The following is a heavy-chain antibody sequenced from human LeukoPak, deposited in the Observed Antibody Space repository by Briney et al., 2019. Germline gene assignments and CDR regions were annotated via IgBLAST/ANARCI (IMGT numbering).Heavy chain of an antibody. V-gene: IGHV1-18*01. Sequence: ASVKVSCKASGYTFTSYGISWVRQAPGQGLEGMGWISAYNGNTNYAQKLQGRVTMTTDTSTSTAYMELRSLRSDDTAVYYCARETYYYGSGSYDFDYWGQGTLVTVSS. CDR3: ARETYYYGSGSYDFDY. D-gene: IGHD3-10*01. J-gene: IGHJ4*02. CDR1: GYTFTSYG. CDR2: ISAYNGNT.